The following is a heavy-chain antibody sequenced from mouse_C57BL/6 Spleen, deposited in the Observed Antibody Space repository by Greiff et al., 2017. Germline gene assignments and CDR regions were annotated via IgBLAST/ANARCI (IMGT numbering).Heavy chain of an antibody. V-gene: IGHV1-69*01. CDR3: ARIGTVVATKYFDV. D-gene: IGHD1-1*01. CDR1: GYTFTSYW. J-gene: IGHJ1*03. Sequence: QVHVKQPGAELVMPGASVKLSCKASGYTFTSYWMHWVKQRPGQGLEWIGEIDPSDSYTNYNQKFKGKSTLTVDKSSSTAYMQLSSLTSEDSAVYYCARIGTVVATKYFDVWGTGTTVTVSS. CDR2: IDPSDSYT.